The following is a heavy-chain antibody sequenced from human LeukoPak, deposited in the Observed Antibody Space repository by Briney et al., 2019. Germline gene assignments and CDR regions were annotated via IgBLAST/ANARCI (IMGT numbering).Heavy chain of an antibody. V-gene: IGHV4-4*02. J-gene: IGHJ4*02. Sequence: PSETLSLTCDVSGGSVTSTNWWTWFRQPPGKGLEWIGAVHLDGRTNYNPSLKSRLVMSADLPENHISLKLTSVTAADTAVYYCAREGGFYRPLDYSGQGTLVTVSS. CDR1: GGSVTSTNW. D-gene: IGHD6-25*01. CDR2: VHLDGRT. CDR3: AREGGFYRPLDY.